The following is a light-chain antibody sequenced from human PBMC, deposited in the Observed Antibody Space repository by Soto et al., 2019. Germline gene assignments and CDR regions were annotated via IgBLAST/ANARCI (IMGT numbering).Light chain of an antibody. CDR3: SSYSSSSTYVV. Sequence: QSALTQPASVSGSPGQSITMSCTGTSSDVGGYKYVCWYQQLPGRAPRLMIYEVSNRPSGVSNRFSGSKSGNTASLTISGLQAEDEGDYYCSSYSSSSTYVVFGGGTQLTVL. J-gene: IGLJ2*01. CDR1: SSDVGGYKY. CDR2: EVS. V-gene: IGLV2-14*01.